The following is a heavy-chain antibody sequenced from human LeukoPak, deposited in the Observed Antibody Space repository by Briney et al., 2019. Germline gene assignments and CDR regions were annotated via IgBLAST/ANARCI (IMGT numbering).Heavy chain of an antibody. CDR2: IIPIFGTA. J-gene: IGHJ3*02. CDR3: ASGGEQGDYDSSGLDAFDI. CDR1: GGTFSSYA. Sequence: ASVKVSCKASGGTFSSYAISWVRQAPGQGLEWMGGIIPIFGTANYAQKFQGRVTITTDESTSTAYMELSSLRSEDTAVYYCASGGEQGDYDSSGLDAFDIWGQGTMVTVSS. D-gene: IGHD3-22*01. V-gene: IGHV1-69*05.